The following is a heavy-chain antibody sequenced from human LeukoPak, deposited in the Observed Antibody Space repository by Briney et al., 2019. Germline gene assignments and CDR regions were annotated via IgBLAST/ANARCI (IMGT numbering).Heavy chain of an antibody. V-gene: IGHV6-1*01. CDR1: GDSVSSNSAT. D-gene: IGHD3-10*01. Sequence: SQTLSLTCAISGDSVSSNSATWNWIRQSPSRGLEWLGRTYYRSQWSNDFAVSVKSRVTINPDTSKNQFSLKLSSVTAADTAVYYCARSRGRPYYYGSGRVPDAFDIWGQGTMVTVSS. J-gene: IGHJ3*02. CDR3: ARSRGRPYYYGSGRVPDAFDI. CDR2: TYYRSQWSN.